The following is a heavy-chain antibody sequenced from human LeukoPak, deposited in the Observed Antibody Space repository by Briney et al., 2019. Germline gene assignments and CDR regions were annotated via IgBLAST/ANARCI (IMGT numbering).Heavy chain of an antibody. Sequence: GGSLRLSCAVSGITLSNYGMSWVRQAPGKGLEWVAGISDSGGRTNYADSVKGRFTISRDNPKNTLYLQMNSLRAEDTAVYFCAKRGAVIRVILVGFHKEAYYFDSWGQGALVTASS. CDR2: ISDSGGRT. CDR1: GITLSNYG. V-gene: IGHV3-23*01. J-gene: IGHJ4*02. D-gene: IGHD3-22*01. CDR3: AKRGAVIRVILVGFHKEAYYFDS.